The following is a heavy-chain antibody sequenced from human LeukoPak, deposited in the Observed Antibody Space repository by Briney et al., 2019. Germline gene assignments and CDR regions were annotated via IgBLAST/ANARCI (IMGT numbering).Heavy chain of an antibody. J-gene: IGHJ4*02. D-gene: IGHD6-19*01. V-gene: IGHV4-34*01. CDR2: TYHSGST. Sequence: SETLSLTCAVYGGSFSGYYWSWIRQPPGKGLEWIGETYHSGSTNYNPSLKSRVTISVDKSKNQFSLKLSSVTAADTAVYYCARDDSSGWYGWGQGTLVTVSS. CDR1: GGSFSGYY. CDR3: ARDDSSGWYG.